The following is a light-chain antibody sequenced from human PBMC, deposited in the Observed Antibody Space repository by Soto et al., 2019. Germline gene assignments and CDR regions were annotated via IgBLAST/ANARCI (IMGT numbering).Light chain of an antibody. J-gene: IGLJ2*01. Sequence: QLVLTQSPSASASLGASVKLTCTLSSGHNNNAIAWHQQQPEKGPRYLMIVNSDGSHTKGDGIPDRFSGSRSGADLYLTISSLQSEDEADYYCQTWGTGIVVFGGGTKVTVL. V-gene: IGLV4-69*01. CDR3: QTWGTGIVV. CDR1: SGHNNNA. CDR2: VNSDGSH.